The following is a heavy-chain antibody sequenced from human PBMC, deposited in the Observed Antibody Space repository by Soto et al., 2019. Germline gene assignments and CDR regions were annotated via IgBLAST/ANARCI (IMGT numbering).Heavy chain of an antibody. CDR3: ARDVSTNAEYDYFLYDMDT. J-gene: IGHJ6*03. V-gene: IGHV1-18*01. D-gene: IGHD3-16*01. CDR1: GYTFRNDG. CDR2: IGGLRAET. Sequence: PLVQSGDEVTKPGASVRVSCKTSGYTFRNDGVSWVRQAPGQGLEWMGWIGGLRAETTSSPKFQGSLSLSAEASIYTAYLQLRGLKSENTAVYYCARDVSTNAEYDYFLYDMDTWGTGTTVNAAS.